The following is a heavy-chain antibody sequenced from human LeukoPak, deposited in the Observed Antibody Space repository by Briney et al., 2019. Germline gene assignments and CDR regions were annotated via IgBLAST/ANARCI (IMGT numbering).Heavy chain of an antibody. CDR3: ARASFASGSYYFDL. V-gene: IGHV4-38-2*02. CDR2: VYHSGAN. CDR1: ADAITSHYY. D-gene: IGHD3-10*01. Sequence: SETLSLTCIVSADAITSHYYWGWIRQPPGEGGKGLEWIASVYHSGANYVNPSLKSRVTTSVDTSKSQFYLTLTSVPAADTAVYFCARASFASGSYYFDLWGQGTLITVSS. J-gene: IGHJ4*02.